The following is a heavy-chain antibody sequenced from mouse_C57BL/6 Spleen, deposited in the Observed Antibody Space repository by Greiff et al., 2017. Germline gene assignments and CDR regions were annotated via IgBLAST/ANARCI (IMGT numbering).Heavy chain of an antibody. V-gene: IGHV1-53*01. D-gene: IGHD1-1*01. J-gene: IGHJ1*03. CDR1: GYTFTSYW. CDR3: ARWRVTTGYFDV. CDR2: INPSNGGT. Sequence: QVQLQQPGTELVKPGASVKLSCKASGYTFTSYWMHWVKQRPGQGLEWIGNINPSNGGTNYNEKFKSKATLTVEKSSSTAYMQLSSLTSEDSAVYYCARWRVTTGYFDVWGTGTTVTVSS.